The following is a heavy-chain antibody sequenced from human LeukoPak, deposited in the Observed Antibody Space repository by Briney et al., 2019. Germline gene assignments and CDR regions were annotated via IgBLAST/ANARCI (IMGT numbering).Heavy chain of an antibody. CDR3: ARGNSGSLVGDYYYYMDV. V-gene: IGHV4-34*01. Sequence: SETLSLTCAVYDGSFSDYYWSGYYWSWIRQPPGKGLEWIGEINHSGSTNYNPSLKSRVTISVDTSKNQFSLKVNSVTAADTAVYYCARGNSGSLVGDYYYYMDVRGKGTTVTVSS. CDR1: DGSFSDYYWSGYY. D-gene: IGHD1-26*01. J-gene: IGHJ6*03. CDR2: INHSGST.